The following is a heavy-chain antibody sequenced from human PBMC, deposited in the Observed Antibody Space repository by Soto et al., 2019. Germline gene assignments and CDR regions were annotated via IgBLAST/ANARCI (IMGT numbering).Heavy chain of an antibody. CDR3: ARGVRGAFDL. V-gene: IGHV3-74*03. Sequence: VQLVESGGGLVQPGESLRLSCAASGFTFSYYWMHWVRQTPGKGLLWVSHIHNDGSRTTYADSVKGRFTISRDNARNTVYLQMNSLRDDDTAVYYCARGVRGAFDLWGQGTAVTVSS. J-gene: IGHJ3*01. D-gene: IGHD1-26*01. CDR1: GFTFSYYW. CDR2: IHNDGSRT.